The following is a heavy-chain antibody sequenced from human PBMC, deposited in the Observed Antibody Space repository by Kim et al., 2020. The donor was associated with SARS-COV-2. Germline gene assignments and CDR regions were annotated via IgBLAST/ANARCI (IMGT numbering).Heavy chain of an antibody. V-gene: IGHV1-3*01. CDR1: GYTFYTYA. Sequence: ASVKVSCKASGYTFYTYAMHWVRQAPGQRLEWMGCIDGGNGNTQYSQKFQGRVTFTRDTSATTAYMNLSSLGSEDTAVYFCAREFRTDLSMAPIYHHWGQGTRDTVSS. J-gene: IGHJ4*02. D-gene: IGHD3-16*02. CDR2: IDGGNGNT. CDR3: AREFRTDLSMAPIYHH.